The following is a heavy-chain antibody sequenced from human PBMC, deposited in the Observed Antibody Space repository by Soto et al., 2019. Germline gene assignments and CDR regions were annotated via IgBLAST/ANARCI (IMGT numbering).Heavy chain of an antibody. Sequence: SETLSLTCTVSGGSISSSSYYWGWIRQPPGKGLEWIGSIYYSGSTYYNPSLKSRVTISVDTSKNQFSLKLSSVTAADTAVYYCARLVREAVAAKSDYWGQGTLVTVSS. V-gene: IGHV4-39*01. D-gene: IGHD6-19*01. CDR2: IYYSGST. CDR1: GGSISSSSYY. CDR3: ARLVREAVAAKSDY. J-gene: IGHJ4*02.